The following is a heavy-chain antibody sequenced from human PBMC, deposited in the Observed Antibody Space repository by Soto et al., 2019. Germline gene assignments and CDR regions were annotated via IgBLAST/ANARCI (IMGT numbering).Heavy chain of an antibody. CDR1: GGSVSSGSYY. CDR3: ARDPGIFAVVGDYYGMDV. V-gene: IGHV4-61*01. CDR2: IYYSGST. J-gene: IGHJ6*02. Sequence: QVQLQESGPGLVKPSETLSLTCTVSGGSVSSGSYYWSWIRQPPGKGLEWLGYIYYSGSTNYNPSLKSRVTISVDTSKNQFSLKLSCVTAADTAVYSCARDPGIFAVVGDYYGMDVWGQGTTVTVSS. D-gene: IGHD3-3*01.